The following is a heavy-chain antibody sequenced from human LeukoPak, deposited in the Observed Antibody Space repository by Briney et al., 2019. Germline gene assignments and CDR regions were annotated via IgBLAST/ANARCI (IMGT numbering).Heavy chain of an antibody. CDR1: GGSISSSSYY. J-gene: IGHJ4*02. CDR2: INHSGST. CDR3: ARGPTVTRRRPPDY. D-gene: IGHD4-17*01. V-gene: IGHV4-39*07. Sequence: SETLSLTCTVSGGSISSSSYYWSWIRQPPGKGLEWIGEINHSGSTNYNPSLKSRVTISVDTSKNQFSLKLSSVTAADTAVYYCARGPTVTRRRPPDYWGQGTLVTVSS.